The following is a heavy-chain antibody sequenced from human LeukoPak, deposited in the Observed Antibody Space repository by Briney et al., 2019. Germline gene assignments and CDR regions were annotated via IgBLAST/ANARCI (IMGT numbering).Heavy chain of an antibody. D-gene: IGHD5-24*01. V-gene: IGHV1-69*05. J-gene: IGHJ5*02. CDR1: GGTFSSYA. CDR2: IIPIFGTA. Sequence: SVKVSCKASGGTFSSYAISWVRQAPGQGLEWMGRIIPIFGTANYAQKFQGRVTITTDESTSTAYMELSRLRSEDTAVYYCARDPWPRKDNWFDPWGQGTLVTVSS. CDR3: ARDPWPRKDNWFDP.